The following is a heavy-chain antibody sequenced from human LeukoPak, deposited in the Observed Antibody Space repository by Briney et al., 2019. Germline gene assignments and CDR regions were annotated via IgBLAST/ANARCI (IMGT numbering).Heavy chain of an antibody. Sequence: SETLSLTCTVSGGSISSYYWSWIRQPPGKGLEWIGYIYYSGSTNYNPSLKSRVTISVDTSKNQFSLRLSSVTAADTAVYYCARSYGSTWTYYFDYWGQGTLVTVSS. J-gene: IGHJ4*02. V-gene: IGHV4-59*08. CDR2: IYYSGST. CDR3: ARSYGSTWTYYFDY. CDR1: GGSISSYY. D-gene: IGHD6-13*01.